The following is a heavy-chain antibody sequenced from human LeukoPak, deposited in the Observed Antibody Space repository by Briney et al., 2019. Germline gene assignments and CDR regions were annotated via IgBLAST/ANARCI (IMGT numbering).Heavy chain of an antibody. Sequence: PSETLSLTCTVSGGSISSYYWSWIRQPARKGLEWIGRICTSGSTNYNPYLTRRVTMSVDKSKNQFSLKLSSVTAADTAVYYCARDGSLYYFDYWGQGTLVTVSS. V-gene: IGHV4-4*07. CDR3: ARDGSLYYFDY. J-gene: IGHJ4*02. CDR1: GGSISSYY. CDR2: ICTSGST.